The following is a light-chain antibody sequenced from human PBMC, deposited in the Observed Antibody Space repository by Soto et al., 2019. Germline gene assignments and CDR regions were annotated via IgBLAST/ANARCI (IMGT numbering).Light chain of an antibody. Sequence: QSLLTQPASVCGSPGQSITISCTGTSSDVGGYNYVSWYQQHPGKAPKLMIYAVTDRPSGVSSRFSGSKSGNTASLTISGLQAEDEADYYCSSYTSSSTLFGTGTKVTVL. CDR1: SSDVGGYNY. V-gene: IGLV2-14*01. CDR3: SSYTSSSTL. J-gene: IGLJ1*01. CDR2: AVT.